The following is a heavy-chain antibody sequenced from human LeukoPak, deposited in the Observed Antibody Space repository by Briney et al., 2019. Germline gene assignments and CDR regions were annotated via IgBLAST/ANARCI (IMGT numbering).Heavy chain of an antibody. CDR1: GFSINTNYY. D-gene: IGHD2-21*02. CDR3: ARGGFYCGGDCYADY. CDR2: INHSGST. Sequence: SETLSLTCSVSGFSINTNYYWGWVRQPPGKGLEWIGEINHSGSTNYNPSLKSRVTISVDTSKNQFSLKLSSVTAADTAVYYCARGGFYCGGDCYADYWGQGTLVTVSS. J-gene: IGHJ4*02. V-gene: IGHV4-34*01.